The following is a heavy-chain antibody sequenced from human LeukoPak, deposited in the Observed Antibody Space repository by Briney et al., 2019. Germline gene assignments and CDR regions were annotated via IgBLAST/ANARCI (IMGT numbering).Heavy chain of an antibody. CDR3: AREKYSSSWYVPYYYYGMDV. CDR1: GFTFSSYW. Sequence: GGSLRLSCAASGFTFSSYWMSWVRQAPGKGLEWAANIKQDGSEKYYVDSVKGRFTISRDNAKNSLYLQMNSLRAEDTAVYYCAREKYSSSWYVPYYYYGMDVWGQGTTVTVSS. D-gene: IGHD6-13*01. CDR2: IKQDGSEK. V-gene: IGHV3-7*01. J-gene: IGHJ6*02.